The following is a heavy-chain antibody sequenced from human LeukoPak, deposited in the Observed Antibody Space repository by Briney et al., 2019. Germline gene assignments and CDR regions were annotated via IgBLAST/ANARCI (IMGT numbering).Heavy chain of an antibody. CDR2: IYYSGST. CDR1: GGSISSSSYY. J-gene: IGHJ4*02. Sequence: SETLSLTCTVSGGSISSSSYYWGWIRQPPGKGLEWIGSIYYSGSTYYNPSLKSRVTISVDTSKNQFSLKLSSVTAADTAVYYCASQISGDFDYWGQGTLVTVSS. CDR3: ASQISGDFDY. V-gene: IGHV4-39*01. D-gene: IGHD1-26*01.